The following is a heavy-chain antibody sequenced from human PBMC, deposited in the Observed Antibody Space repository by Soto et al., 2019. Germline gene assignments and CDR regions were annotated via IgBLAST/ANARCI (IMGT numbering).Heavy chain of an antibody. CDR2: ISYDGSNK. CDR3: AREDVTYYYDRCGYEH. V-gene: IGHV3-30-3*01. J-gene: IGHJ4*02. Sequence: QVLLVESGGGVVQPGMSLGPAGAASGFTFSSYAMPWVRQAPGQGLQWVAVISYDGSNKYYADSVKGRFTISRDNSQNTLYVQMNSLRAEGTVGYYCAREDVTYYYDRCGYEHWGQGTLGTVSS. D-gene: IGHD3-22*01. CDR1: GFTFSSYA.